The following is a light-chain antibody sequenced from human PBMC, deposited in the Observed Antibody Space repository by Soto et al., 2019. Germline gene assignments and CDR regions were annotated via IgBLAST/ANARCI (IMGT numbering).Light chain of an antibody. Sequence: DVVMTQSPLSLPVTLGQPASISCRSSQTLLGSDGNTYLNWFQQRPGQSPRRLIYKVSNRDSGVPDRFSGSGSGTNFTLQISRVEAEDVGIYYCMQGTHWPPWTFGQGTKVEMK. CDR1: QTLLGSDGNTY. J-gene: IGKJ1*01. CDR3: MQGTHWPPWT. V-gene: IGKV2-30*01. CDR2: KVS.